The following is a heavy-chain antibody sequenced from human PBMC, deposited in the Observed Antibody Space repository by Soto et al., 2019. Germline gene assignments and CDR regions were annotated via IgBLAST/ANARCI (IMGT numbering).Heavy chain of an antibody. CDR2: IYYSGST. CDR1: GGSFSSYY. V-gene: IGHV4-59*08. J-gene: IGHJ6*03. CDR3: AGRDCSGTNCYYLDYYYMDV. D-gene: IGHD2-2*01. Sequence: QVQLQESGPELVRPSETLSLTCTVSGGSFSSYYWTWIRQSPGKGLEWIGYIYYSGSTDYNPSLRGRLAISIDTSKNQFSLRLNSMTAADTAVYYCAGRDCSGTNCYYLDYYYMDVWGKGTTVTVSS.